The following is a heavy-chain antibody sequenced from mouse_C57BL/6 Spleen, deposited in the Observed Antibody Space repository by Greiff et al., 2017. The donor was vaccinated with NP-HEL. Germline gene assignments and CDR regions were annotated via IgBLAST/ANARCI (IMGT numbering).Heavy chain of an antibody. CDR2: IYPGDGDT. V-gene: IGHV1-80*01. D-gene: IGHD2-3*01. CDR3: ARKGDGYYVRAMDY. CDR1: GYAFSSYW. J-gene: IGHJ4*01. Sequence: SGAELVKPGASVKISCKASGYAFSSYWMNWVKQRPGKGLEWIGQIYPGDGDTNYNGKFKGKATLTADKSSSTAYMQLSSLTSEDSAVYFCARKGDGYYVRAMDYWGQGTSVTVSS.